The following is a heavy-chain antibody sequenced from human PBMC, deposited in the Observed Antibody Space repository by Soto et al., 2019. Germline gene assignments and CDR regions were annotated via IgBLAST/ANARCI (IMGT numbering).Heavy chain of an antibody. CDR2: IFHSGSS. Sequence: QVHLQESGPGLVKPSETLSLTCSVSNDSIRSDNWWSWVRQPPGKGLEWIGDIFHSGSSNNNPSLKSRVTLSVDKTKNEFSLKLNSVTAADTAVYYCARRLFVRGTLGYYDYWGQGTLVTVSS. CDR3: ARRLFVRGTLGYYDY. CDR1: NDSIRSDNW. J-gene: IGHJ4*02. D-gene: IGHD3-10*02. V-gene: IGHV4-4*02.